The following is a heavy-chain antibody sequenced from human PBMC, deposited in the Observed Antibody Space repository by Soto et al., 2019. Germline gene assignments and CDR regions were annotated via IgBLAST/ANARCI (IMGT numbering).Heavy chain of an antibody. CDR1: GYTFTDYG. Sequence: QVQLVQSGTDVKKPGASVKVSCKASGYTFTDYGISWVRQAPGQGLEWMGRISAKNGNTNLGQKFRGRVTLTTDISTSTVYMELRSLTPDDTAVYYCARDPPETPSDYWGQGTLVTVSS. CDR3: ARDPPETPSDY. V-gene: IGHV1-18*01. J-gene: IGHJ4*02. CDR2: ISAKNGNT.